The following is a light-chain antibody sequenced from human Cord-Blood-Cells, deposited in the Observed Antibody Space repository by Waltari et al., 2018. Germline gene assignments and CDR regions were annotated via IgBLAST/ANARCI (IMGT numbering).Light chain of an antibody. V-gene: IGLV2-18*02. J-gene: IGLJ2*01. CDR2: EVS. CDR1: SSAVGIYNR. Sequence: QSALTHPPSVSGSPGQPVSISCPGPSSAVGIYNRVSWYQQPPGTAPKLMIYEVSNRPSGVPDRFSGSKSGNTASPTISGLQAEDEADYYCSSYTSSSTVVFGGGTKLTVL. CDR3: SSYTSSSTVV.